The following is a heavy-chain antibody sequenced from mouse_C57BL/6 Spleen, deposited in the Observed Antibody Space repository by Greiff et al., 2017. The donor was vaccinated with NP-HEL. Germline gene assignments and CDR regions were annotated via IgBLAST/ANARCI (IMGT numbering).Heavy chain of an antibody. Sequence: EVQLQESGGGLVKPGGSLKLSCAASGFTFSDYGMHWVRQAPEKGLEWVAYISSGSSTIYYADTVKGRFTISRDNATNTLFLQMTSRRSEDTAMYYCARNRYYGSSYGRNWYFDVWGTGTTVTVSS. CDR2: ISSGSSTI. J-gene: IGHJ1*03. CDR3: ARNRYYGSSYGRNWYFDV. CDR1: GFTFSDYG. V-gene: IGHV5-17*01. D-gene: IGHD1-1*01.